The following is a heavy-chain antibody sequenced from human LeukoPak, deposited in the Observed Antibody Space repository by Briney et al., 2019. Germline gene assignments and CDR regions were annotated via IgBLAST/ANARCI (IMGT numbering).Heavy chain of an antibody. CDR1: GGSISSYY. J-gene: IGHJ4*02. CDR3: ARDRPDEMATLFDY. V-gene: IGHV4-4*07. D-gene: IGHD5-24*01. Sequence: SESLSLSCTVSGGSISSYYWSWIRQPAGKGLEWIGRIYTSGSTNYNPSLKSRVTMSVDTSKNQFSLKLSSVTAADTAVYYCARDRPDEMATLFDYWGQGTLVTVSS. CDR2: IYTSGST.